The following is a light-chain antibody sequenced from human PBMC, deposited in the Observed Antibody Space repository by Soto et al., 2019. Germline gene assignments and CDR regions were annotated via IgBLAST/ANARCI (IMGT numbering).Light chain of an antibody. V-gene: IGKV3-20*01. CDR3: QQYGSSPPT. Sequence: EIVLTQSPGTLSLSPGERATLSCRASQSVSNSYVAWYQRKPGQAPRLLIYGASSRATDIPGRFSGSGSGTDFSLTITRLEPEDFAVYYCQQYGSSPPTFGQGTKAEI. CDR1: QSVSNSY. J-gene: IGKJ1*01. CDR2: GAS.